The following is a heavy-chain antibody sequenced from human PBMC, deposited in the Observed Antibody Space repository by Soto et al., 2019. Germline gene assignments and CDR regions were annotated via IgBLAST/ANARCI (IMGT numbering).Heavy chain of an antibody. J-gene: IGHJ4*02. D-gene: IGHD1-7*01. V-gene: IGHV4-61*01. CDR1: GDSVSSGSSY. CDR2: IYYSGST. Sequence: SETLSLTCTVSGDSVSSGSSYWSWIRQPPGKGLEWLGFIYYSGSTNYNPSLKSRVTILLDTSKSQFSLRLSSVTAADAAVYYCARADWNYYFDFRGQGTLVTVS. CDR3: ARADWNYYFDF.